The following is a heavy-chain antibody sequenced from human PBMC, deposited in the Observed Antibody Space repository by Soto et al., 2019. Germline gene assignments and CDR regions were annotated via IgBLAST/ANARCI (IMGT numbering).Heavy chain of an antibody. D-gene: IGHD3-10*01. V-gene: IGHV1-2*04. CDR1: GYTFTGYY. Sequence: ASVKVSCKASGYTFTGYYMHWVRQAPGQGLEWMGWINPNSGGTNYSQKFQGWVTMTRDTSISTAYMELSRLRSDDTAVYYCARDLWFGESTPSYYFDYWGQATLVTVSS. J-gene: IGHJ4*02. CDR3: ARDLWFGESTPSYYFDY. CDR2: INPNSGGT.